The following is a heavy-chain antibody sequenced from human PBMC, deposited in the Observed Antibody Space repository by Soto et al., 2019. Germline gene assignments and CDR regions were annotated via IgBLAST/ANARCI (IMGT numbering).Heavy chain of an antibody. CDR3: ARHEQFYYYYYGMDV. CDR1: GYSFTTYW. D-gene: IGHD4-4*01. CDR2: INPGDSDI. V-gene: IGHV5-51*01. J-gene: IGHJ6*02. Sequence: GESLKISCKASGYSFTTYWIAWVRQMPGKGLEWMGIINPGDSDIRYSPSFQGQVTISADNSISTAYLQWSSLKASGTAMYYRARHEQFYYYYYGMDVWGQGTAVTVSS.